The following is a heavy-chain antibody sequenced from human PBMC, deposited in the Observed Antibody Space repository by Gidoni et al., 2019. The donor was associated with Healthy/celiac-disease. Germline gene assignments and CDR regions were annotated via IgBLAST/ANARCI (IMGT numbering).Heavy chain of an antibody. D-gene: IGHD4-17*01. J-gene: IGHJ4*02. CDR3: ATMTTVTTAFDY. Sequence: VRQAPGKGLEWVAVIWYDGSNKYYADSVKGRFTISRDNSKNTLYLQMNSLRAEDTAVYYCATMTTVTTAFDYWGQGTLVTVSS. CDR2: IWYDGSNK. V-gene: IGHV3-33*01.